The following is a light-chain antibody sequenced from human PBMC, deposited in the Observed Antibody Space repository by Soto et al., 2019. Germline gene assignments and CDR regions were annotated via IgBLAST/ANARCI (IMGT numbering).Light chain of an antibody. V-gene: IGKV1-17*01. CDR1: QHITND. Sequence: DIQMTQSPSSLSASVGDTVTITCRASQHITNDCVWYQQKAGRAPKCLILLASRLQTGVPSRFSGSGSGTEFTLTISSLQPEDFATYYCLHHKGHPPVFGQGTKVEIK. CDR2: LAS. CDR3: LHHKGHPPV. J-gene: IGKJ2*01.